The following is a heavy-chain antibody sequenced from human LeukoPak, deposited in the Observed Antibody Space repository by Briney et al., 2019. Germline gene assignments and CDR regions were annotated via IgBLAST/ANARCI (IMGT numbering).Heavy chain of an antibody. CDR3: ARGSAFDI. Sequence: PSETRSLTCTVSGGSISSGGYYWSWIRQPPGKGLEWIGYIYHSGSTYYNPSLKSRVTISVDRSKNQFSLKLSSVTAADTAVYYCARGSAFDIWGQGTMVTVSS. V-gene: IGHV4-30-2*01. CDR1: GGSISSGGYY. CDR2: IYHSGST. J-gene: IGHJ3*02. D-gene: IGHD3-10*01.